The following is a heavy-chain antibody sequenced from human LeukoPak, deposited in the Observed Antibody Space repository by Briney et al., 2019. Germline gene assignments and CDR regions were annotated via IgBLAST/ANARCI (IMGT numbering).Heavy chain of an antibody. V-gene: IGHV1-18*01. J-gene: IGHJ5*02. CDR1: GYTFTSYG. CDR3: ARDASDYDILTGYSWSWFDP. D-gene: IGHD3-9*01. CDR2: ISAYNGNT. Sequence: ASVTVSFKASGYTFTSYGISWVRQAPGQGLEWMGWISAYNGNTNYAQKLQGRVTMTTDTSTSTAYMELRSLRSDDTAVYYCARDASDYDILTGYSWSWFDPWGQGTLVTVSS.